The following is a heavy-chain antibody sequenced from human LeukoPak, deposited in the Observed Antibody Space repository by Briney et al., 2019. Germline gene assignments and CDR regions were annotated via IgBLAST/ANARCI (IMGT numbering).Heavy chain of an antibody. V-gene: IGHV4-34*01. Sequence: SETLSLTCAVYGGSFSGYYWSWIRQPPGKWLEWIGAIHHSGSTNYNPSLKSRVTISVDTSKNQFSLKLSSVTAADTAVYYCARGLGSSSSRRGHWYFDLWGRGTLVTVSS. CDR3: ARGLGSSSSRRGHWYFDL. J-gene: IGHJ2*01. CDR2: IHHSGST. D-gene: IGHD6-6*01. CDR1: GGSFSGYY.